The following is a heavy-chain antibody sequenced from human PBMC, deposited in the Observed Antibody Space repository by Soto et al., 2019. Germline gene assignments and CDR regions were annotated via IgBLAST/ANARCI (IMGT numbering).Heavy chain of an antibody. CDR1: GFSLSTSGVG. CDR3: AHRRSETYYDFWSGYCSFDY. D-gene: IGHD3-3*01. Sequence: QITLKESGPTLVKPTQTLTLTRTFSGFSLSTSGVGVGWIRQPPGKALEWLALIYWNDDKRYSPSLKSRLTITKDTSKNQVVLTMTNMDPVDTATYYCAHRRSETYYDFWSGYCSFDYWGQGTLVTVSS. J-gene: IGHJ4*02. V-gene: IGHV2-5*01. CDR2: IYWNDDK.